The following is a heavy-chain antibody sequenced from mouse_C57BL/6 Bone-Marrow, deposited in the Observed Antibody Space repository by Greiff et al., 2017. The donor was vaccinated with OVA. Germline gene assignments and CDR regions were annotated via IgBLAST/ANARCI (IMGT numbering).Heavy chain of an antibody. J-gene: IGHJ3*01. CDR3: ARMDGNYGPWCAY. D-gene: IGHD2-1*01. CDR2: IYPGGGYT. V-gene: IGHV1-63*01. Sequence: VQVVESGAELVRPGTSVKMSCKASGYTFTNYWIGWAKQRPGHGLEWIGDIYPGGGYTNYNEKFKGKATLTADKSSSTAYMQFSSLTSEDSAIYYCARMDGNYGPWCAYWGQGTLVTVSA. CDR1: GYTFTNYW.